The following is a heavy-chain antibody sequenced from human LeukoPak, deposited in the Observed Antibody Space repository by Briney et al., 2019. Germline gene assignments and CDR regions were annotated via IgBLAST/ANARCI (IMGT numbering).Heavy chain of an antibody. V-gene: IGHV3-21*01. Sequence: PGRSLRLSCAASGFTFSSYSMNWVRQAPGKGLEWVSSISSSSSYIYYADSVKGRFTISRDNAKNSLYLQMNSLRAEDTAVYYCAREDYVETRTFDYWGQGTLVTVSS. CDR2: ISSSSSYI. D-gene: IGHD3-16*01. J-gene: IGHJ4*02. CDR3: AREDYVETRTFDY. CDR1: GFTFSSYS.